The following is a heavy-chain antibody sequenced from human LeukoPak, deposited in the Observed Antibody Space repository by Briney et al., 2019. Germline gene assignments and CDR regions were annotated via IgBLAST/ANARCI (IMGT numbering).Heavy chain of an antibody. V-gene: IGHV5-51*01. D-gene: IGHD1-26*01. Sequence: GESLKISCKGSGYSFTINWIGWVRQMPGKGLEWMGIIYPGDSDTIYSPSFQGQVTISADRSISTAYLQWSSLKASDTAIYYCARFSGSYGGHYKDVWGKGTTVTVSS. CDR1: GYSFTINW. CDR3: ARFSGSYGGHYKDV. CDR2: IYPGDSDT. J-gene: IGHJ6*03.